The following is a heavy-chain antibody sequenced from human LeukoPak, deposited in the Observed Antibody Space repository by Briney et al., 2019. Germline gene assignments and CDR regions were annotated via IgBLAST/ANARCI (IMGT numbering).Heavy chain of an antibody. CDR1: GYSISSGYY. J-gene: IGHJ4*02. CDR3: ARVNSGGSCYDY. V-gene: IGHV4-38-2*01. Sequence: SETLSLTCAVSGYSISSGYYWGWIRQPPGKALEWIGSIYHSGSTYYNPSLKSRVTISVDTSKNQFSLKLSSVTAADTAVYYCARVNSGGSCYDYWGQGTLVTVSS. D-gene: IGHD2-15*01. CDR2: IYHSGST.